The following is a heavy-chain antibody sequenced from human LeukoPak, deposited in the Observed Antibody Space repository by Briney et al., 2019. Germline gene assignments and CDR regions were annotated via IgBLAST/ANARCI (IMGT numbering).Heavy chain of an antibody. V-gene: IGHV4-34*01. CDR1: GGSFSGYS. D-gene: IGHD6-13*01. Sequence: SETLSLTCAVYGGSFSGYSWSWIRQPPGKGLEWIGEINQSGSTNYNPSLKSRVTISIDMSKNQFSLRLSSVTAADTAVYYCARRSEYSSSWLDYWGQGTLVTVSS. J-gene: IGHJ4*02. CDR2: INQSGST. CDR3: ARRSEYSSSWLDY.